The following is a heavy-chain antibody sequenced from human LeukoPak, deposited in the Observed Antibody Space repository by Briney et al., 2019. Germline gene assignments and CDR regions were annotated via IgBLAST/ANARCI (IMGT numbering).Heavy chain of an antibody. CDR3: ARDPETYGSGSYCDY. V-gene: IGHV3-21*01. D-gene: IGHD3-10*01. Sequence: GGSLRLSCAASGFTFSSYSMNWVRQAPGKGLEWVSSISSSGTYVYYADSVKGRFTISRDNSKNTLYLQMNSLRAEDTAVYYCARDPETYGSGSYCDYWGQGTLVTVSS. J-gene: IGHJ4*02. CDR2: ISSSGTYV. CDR1: GFTFSSYS.